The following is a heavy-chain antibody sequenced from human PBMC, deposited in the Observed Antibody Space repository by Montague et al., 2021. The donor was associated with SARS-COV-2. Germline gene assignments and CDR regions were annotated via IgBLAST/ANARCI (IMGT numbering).Heavy chain of an antibody. V-gene: IGHV4-4*07. Sequence: SETLSLTCSISGVSITSYYWGWVRQPAGKGLEWIGHIYASGSTTYSPSLKSRVRLSIDNPKNQFSLKLESLTAADTAVYYCVRDGGNWYYFDYWGQGALVTVSS. CDR2: IYASGST. D-gene: IGHD3-16*01. CDR3: VRDGGNWYYFDY. J-gene: IGHJ4*02. CDR1: GVSITSYY.